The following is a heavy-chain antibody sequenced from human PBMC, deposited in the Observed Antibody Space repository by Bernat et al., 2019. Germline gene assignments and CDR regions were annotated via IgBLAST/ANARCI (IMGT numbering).Heavy chain of an antibody. CDR1: GGTFSSYT. J-gene: IGHJ4*02. V-gene: IGHV1-69*02. D-gene: IGHD3-22*01. Sequence: QVQLVQSGAEVKKPGSSVKVSCKASGGTFSSYTISWVRQAPGQGLEWMGRIIPILGIANYAQKFQGRVTITANKSTSTAYMELSSLRSEDTAVYYCARDYYGSSGYEEGSMPFDYWGQGTLVTVSS. CDR2: IIPILGIA. CDR3: ARDYYGSSGYEEGSMPFDY.